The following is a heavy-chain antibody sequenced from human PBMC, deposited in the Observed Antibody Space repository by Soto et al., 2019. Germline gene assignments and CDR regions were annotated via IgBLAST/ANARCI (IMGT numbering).Heavy chain of an antibody. V-gene: IGHV4-39*01. CDR2: IYYSGST. D-gene: IGHD1-1*01. CDR3: ARHDSRYKDWFDP. J-gene: IGHJ5*02. CDR1: GGSISSSSYY. Sequence: SETLSLTCTVSGGSISSSSYYWGWIRQPPGKGLEWIGSIYYSGSTYYNPSLKSRVTISVDTSKNQFSLKLSSVTAADTAVYYCARHDSRYKDWFDPWGQGTLVTVSS.